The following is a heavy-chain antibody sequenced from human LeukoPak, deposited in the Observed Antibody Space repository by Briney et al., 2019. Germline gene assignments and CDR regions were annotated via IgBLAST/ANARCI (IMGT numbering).Heavy chain of an antibody. J-gene: IGHJ4*02. V-gene: IGHV3-23*01. Sequence: PGGSLRLSCAASGFTFSSYAMSWVRQAPGKGLEWVSAISGSGGSTYYADSVKGRFTISRGNSKNTLYLQMNSLRAEDTAVYYCAKGSSGTAMVAYYFDYWGQGTLVTVSS. CDR3: AKGSSGTAMVAYYFDY. CDR1: GFTFSSYA. CDR2: ISGSGGST. D-gene: IGHD5-18*01.